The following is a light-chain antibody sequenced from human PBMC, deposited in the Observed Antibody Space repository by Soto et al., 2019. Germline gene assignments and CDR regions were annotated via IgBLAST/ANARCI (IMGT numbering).Light chain of an antibody. CDR1: QDVKTN. V-gene: IGKV3-15*01. CDR3: LQYNNWPRT. CDR2: DAS. J-gene: IGKJ1*01. Sequence: EIVMTQSPATLSVSPGEGAILSCRASQDVKTNVAWYQQKPGQAPRLLIHDASTRATGMPARFSATGSGTEFTFIISSLQSEDFAVYYCLQYNNWPRTFDQGTKVEIK.